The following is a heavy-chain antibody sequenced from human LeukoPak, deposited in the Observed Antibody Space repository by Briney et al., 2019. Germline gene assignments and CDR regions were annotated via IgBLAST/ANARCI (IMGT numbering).Heavy chain of an antibody. D-gene: IGHD3-22*01. CDR3: AKDPRSYDSSGYYLGY. CDR2: ISYDASNK. J-gene: IGHJ4*02. V-gene: IGHV3-30*04. Sequence: GSLRLSCTASGFTFTSYAMHWVRQAPGKGLEWVAVISYDASNKYYADSVKGRFTISRDNSKNTLYLQMNSLRAEDTAVYYCAKDPRSYDSSGYYLGYWGQGTLVTVSS. CDR1: GFTFTSYA.